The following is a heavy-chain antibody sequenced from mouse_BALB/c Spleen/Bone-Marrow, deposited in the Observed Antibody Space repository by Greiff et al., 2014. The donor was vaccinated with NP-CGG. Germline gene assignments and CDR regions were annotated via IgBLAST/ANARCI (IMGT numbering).Heavy chain of an antibody. CDR1: GYSFTSYW. CDR2: IEPSDSET. D-gene: IGHD1-1*01. V-gene: IGHV1S126*01. Sequence: VKLMESGPQLVRSGASVKISCKASGYSFTSYWMHWVKQRPGQGLEWIGMIEPSDSETRLNQKFKDKATLTVDKSSSKAYMQLSSPTSEDAAVYYCAREGDYYGSSAYWGPGTLVTVSA. CDR3: AREGDYYGSSAY. J-gene: IGHJ3*01.